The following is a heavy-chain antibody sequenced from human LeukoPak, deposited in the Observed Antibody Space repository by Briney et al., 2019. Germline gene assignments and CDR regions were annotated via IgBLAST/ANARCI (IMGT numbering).Heavy chain of an antibody. V-gene: IGHV1-24*01. J-gene: IGHJ4*02. CDR2: FDPEDGET. Sequence: ASVKVSCKVSGYTLTELSMHWVRQAPGKGLEWMGGFDPEDGETIYAQKFQGRATMTEDTSTDTAYMELGSLRSEDTAVYYCARDGNYSLGYCTTSSCYRPSDYWGQGTLVTVSS. CDR1: GYTLTELS. CDR3: ARDGNYSLGYCTTSSCYRPSDY. D-gene: IGHD2-2*01.